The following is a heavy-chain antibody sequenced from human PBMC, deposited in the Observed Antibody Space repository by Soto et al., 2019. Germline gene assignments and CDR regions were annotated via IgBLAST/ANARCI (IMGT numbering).Heavy chain of an antibody. V-gene: IGHV1-46*01. CDR3: ARGGEIFGVVIISWFDP. D-gene: IGHD3-3*01. CDR1: GYTFTSYD. J-gene: IGHJ5*02. CDR2: INPSGGTT. Sequence: ASVKVSCQTSGYTFTSYDMHWVRQAPGQGLEWMGIINPSGGTTNYAQKFQGRVTMTRDTSTSTVYMELNSLRSEDTAVYYCARGGEIFGVVIISWFDPWGQGTRFTVSS.